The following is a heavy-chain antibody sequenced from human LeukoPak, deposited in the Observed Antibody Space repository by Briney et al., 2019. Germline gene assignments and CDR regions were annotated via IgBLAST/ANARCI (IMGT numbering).Heavy chain of an antibody. Sequence: WASVKVSCKASGYTFTGYYMHWVRQAPGQGLEWMGWINPNSGGTNYAQKFQGRVTMTRDTSISTAYMELSRLRSDDTAVYYCARSRGIPDAFDMWGLRTMVTVSS. CDR1: GYTFTGYY. J-gene: IGHJ3*02. D-gene: IGHD2-21*01. CDR3: ARSRGIPDAFDM. CDR2: INPNSGGT. V-gene: IGHV1-2*02.